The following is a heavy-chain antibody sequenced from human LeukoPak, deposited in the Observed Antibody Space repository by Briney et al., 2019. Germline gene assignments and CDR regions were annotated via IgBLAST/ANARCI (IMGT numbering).Heavy chain of an antibody. V-gene: IGHV1-46*01. Sequence: ASVKVPCKAPGYTFTNYYMHWVRQAPGQGLEWMGIISPSGGSTSYAQKFQGRVTMTRDTSTGTVYMELSSLGSEDTAVYYCARELTTGMYFFDYWGQGTLVTVSS. CDR1: GYTFTNYY. CDR2: ISPSGGST. D-gene: IGHD1-1*01. CDR3: ARELTTGMYFFDY. J-gene: IGHJ4*02.